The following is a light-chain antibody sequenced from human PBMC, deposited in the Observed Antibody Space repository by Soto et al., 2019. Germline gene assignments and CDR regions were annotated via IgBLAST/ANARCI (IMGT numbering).Light chain of an antibody. CDR3: SSWDDSLNSWV. Sequence: QSVLTQSPSASGTPGQNITVSCSGSSSNIGSNTVNWYQQLPGTAPKVLIYSNNQRPSGVPDRVSGSKSGTSASLAISGLQSEDEADYYCSSWDDSLNSWVFGGGTKLTVL. J-gene: IGLJ3*02. CDR2: SNN. V-gene: IGLV1-44*01. CDR1: SSNIGSNT.